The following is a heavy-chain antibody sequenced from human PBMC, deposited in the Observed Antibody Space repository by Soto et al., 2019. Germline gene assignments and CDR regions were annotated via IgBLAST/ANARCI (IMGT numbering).Heavy chain of an antibody. CDR2: IIPILGIA. CDR3: AREGIAVAGRGDY. D-gene: IGHD6-19*01. Sequence: QVQLVQSGAEVKKPGSSVKVSCKASGGTFSSYTISWVRQAPGQGLEWMGRIIPILGIANYAQKFQGRVTITADKSTSTAYMELSSLRSADTAVYYCAREGIAVAGRGDYWGQGTLVTVSS. CDR1: GGTFSSYT. J-gene: IGHJ4*02. V-gene: IGHV1-69*08.